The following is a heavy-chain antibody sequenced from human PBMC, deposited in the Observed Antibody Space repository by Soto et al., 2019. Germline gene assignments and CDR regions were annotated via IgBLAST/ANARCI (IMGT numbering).Heavy chain of an antibody. V-gene: IGHV3-30*18. CDR3: AKALGLGGMDV. CDR2: ISYDGSNK. Sequence: GGSLRLSWPAPELTFSTYGMPGVRQAPGKGLEWVAVISYDGSNKYYADSVKGRFTISRDNSKNTLYLQMNSLRAEDTAVYYCAKALGLGGMDVWGQGTTVTVSS. J-gene: IGHJ6*02. CDR1: ELTFSTYG. D-gene: IGHD5-12*01.